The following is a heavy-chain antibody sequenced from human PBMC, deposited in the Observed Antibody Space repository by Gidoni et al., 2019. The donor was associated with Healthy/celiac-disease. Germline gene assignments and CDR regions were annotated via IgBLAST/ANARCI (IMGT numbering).Heavy chain of an antibody. V-gene: IGHV3-33*01. Sequence: QVQLVESGGGVVQPGRSLRLSCAASGFTFSSYGMHWVRQAPGKGLEWVAVIWYDGSNKYYADSVKGRFTISRDNSKNTLYLQMNRLRAEDTAVYYCARARTGDPDDAFDIWGQGTMVTVSS. CDR2: IWYDGSNK. D-gene: IGHD7-27*01. CDR1: GFTFSSYG. CDR3: ARARTGDPDDAFDI. J-gene: IGHJ3*02.